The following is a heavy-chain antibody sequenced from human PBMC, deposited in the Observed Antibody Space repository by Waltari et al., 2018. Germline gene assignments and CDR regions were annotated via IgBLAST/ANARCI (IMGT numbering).Heavy chain of an antibody. J-gene: IGHJ4*02. D-gene: IGHD2-15*01. Sequence: QLRLQESGPGLVKPSGTLSLTCVVSGDAMSGNSWWSWVLQSPDKGLEWIGQVHRNGRTNYNPSLASRATVSLDSSMNQFSLRILSATAADTAVYYCARDLGRGLFLDSWGQGTLVTVSP. CDR1: GDAMSGNSW. CDR2: VHRNGRT. V-gene: IGHV4-4*02. CDR3: ARDLGRGLFLDS.